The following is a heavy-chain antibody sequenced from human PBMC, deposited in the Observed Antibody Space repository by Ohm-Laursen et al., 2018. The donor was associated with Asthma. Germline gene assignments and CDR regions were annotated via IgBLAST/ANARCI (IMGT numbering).Heavy chain of an antibody. CDR2: ISYDGNNK. V-gene: IGHV3-30*18. Sequence: SLRLSCAASGFTFSNYGMHWVRQAPGKGLEWVAVISYDGNNKYFTDSVKGRFTLSRDNSKNTLYLQMNSLRAEDTAVYYCAKSIAALYCGGDCYPDFDYWGQGTLVTVSS. CDR1: GFTFSNYG. D-gene: IGHD2-21*01. J-gene: IGHJ4*02. CDR3: AKSIAALYCGGDCYPDFDY.